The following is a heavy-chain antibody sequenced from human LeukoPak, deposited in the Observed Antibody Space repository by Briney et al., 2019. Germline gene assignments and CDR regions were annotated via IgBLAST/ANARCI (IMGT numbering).Heavy chain of an antibody. CDR3: ARPRVYYDHFFDY. CDR2: IIPIFGTA. CDR1: GGTFSSYA. Sequence: ASVKVSCKASGGTFSSYAISWVRQAPGQGLEWMGGIIPIFGTANYAQKFQGRVTITADESTSTAYMELSSLRSEDTAVYYCARPRVYYDHFFDYWGQGTLVTVSS. V-gene: IGHV1-69*13. D-gene: IGHD3-22*01. J-gene: IGHJ4*02.